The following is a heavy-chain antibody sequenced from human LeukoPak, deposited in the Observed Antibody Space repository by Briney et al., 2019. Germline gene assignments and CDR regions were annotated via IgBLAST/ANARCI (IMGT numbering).Heavy chain of an antibody. CDR1: GGSISSSSYY. CDR2: IYYSGST. D-gene: IGHD6-19*01. CDR3: AANSGWYGY. J-gene: IGHJ4*02. V-gene: IGHV4-39*01. Sequence: PSETLSLTCTVSGGSISSSSYYWGWIRQPPGKGLEWIGSIYYSGSTYYNPSLKSRVTISVDTSKNQFSLKLSSVTAADTAVYYCAANSGWYGYWGQGTLVTVSS.